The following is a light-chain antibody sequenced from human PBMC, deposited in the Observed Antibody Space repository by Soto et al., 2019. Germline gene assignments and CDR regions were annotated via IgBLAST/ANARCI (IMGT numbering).Light chain of an antibody. V-gene: IGKV1-5*03. CDR3: QQYDTYPYT. CDR2: QAS. Sequence: DVQMTQSPSTLSASIGDRVTITCRASQSIRSWLAWYQQKPGKAPKFLIYQASSLERGVPSRFSGSESGTEFTLTISSLQPDDVATYYCQQYDTYPYTFGQGTKLEI. J-gene: IGKJ2*01. CDR1: QSIRSW.